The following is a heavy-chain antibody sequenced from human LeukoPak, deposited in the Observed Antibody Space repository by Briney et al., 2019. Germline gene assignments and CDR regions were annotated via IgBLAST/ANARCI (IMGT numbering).Heavy chain of an antibody. CDR1: GFIFKKYW. J-gene: IGHJ4*02. CDR2: IKEDGSET. V-gene: IGHV3-7*04. CDR3: ARGTYGSGSFPYFDY. D-gene: IGHD3-10*01. Sequence: PGGSLRLSCAASGFIFKKYWMNWVRQVPGKGLECLANIKEDGSETYYADSVKGRFTISRDNAKNSLYLQMNSLRAEDTAVYYCARGTYGSGSFPYFDYWGQGTLVTVSS.